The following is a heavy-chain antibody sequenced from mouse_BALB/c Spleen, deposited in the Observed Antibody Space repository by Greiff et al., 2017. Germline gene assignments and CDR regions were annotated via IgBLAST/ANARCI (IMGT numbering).Heavy chain of an antibody. CDR3: ARGVYYDYDVWFAY. Sequence: EVQLQQSGAELVKPGASVKLSCTASGFNIKDTYMHWVKQRPEQGLEWIGRIDPANGNTKYDPKFQGKATITADTSSNTAYLQLSSLTSEDTAVYYCARGVYYDYDVWFAYWGQGTLVTVSA. CDR2: IDPANGNT. D-gene: IGHD2-4*01. V-gene: IGHV14-3*02. CDR1: GFNIKDTY. J-gene: IGHJ3*01.